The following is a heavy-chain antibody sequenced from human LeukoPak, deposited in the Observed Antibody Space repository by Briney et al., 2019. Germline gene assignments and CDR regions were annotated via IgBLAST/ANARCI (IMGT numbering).Heavy chain of an antibody. D-gene: IGHD3-10*01. J-gene: IGHJ5*02. V-gene: IGHV3-66*04. CDR3: ASHRVVRGVFDP. CDR1: GFTVSSNY. Sequence: GGSLRLSCAASGFTVSSNYMSWVRQAPGKGLEWVSVIYSGGNTYYADSVKGRFTISRDNSKNTLYLQMNSLRAEDTAVYYCASHRVVRGVFDPWGQGTLVTVSS. CDR2: IYSGGNT.